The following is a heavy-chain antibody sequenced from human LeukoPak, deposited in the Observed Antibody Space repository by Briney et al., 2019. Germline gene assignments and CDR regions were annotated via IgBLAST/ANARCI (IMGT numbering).Heavy chain of an antibody. CDR3: AREHSGFWSGYYTGLFDY. CDR2: IKQDGSEK. J-gene: IGHJ4*02. D-gene: IGHD3-3*01. Sequence: PGGSLRLSCAASGFTFSSYWMSWVSQAPGKGLDWVANIKQDGSEKYYVDSVKGRFTISRDNAKNSLYLQMNSLRAEDTAVYYCAREHSGFWSGYYTGLFDYWGQGTLVTVSS. V-gene: IGHV3-7*01. CDR1: GFTFSSYW.